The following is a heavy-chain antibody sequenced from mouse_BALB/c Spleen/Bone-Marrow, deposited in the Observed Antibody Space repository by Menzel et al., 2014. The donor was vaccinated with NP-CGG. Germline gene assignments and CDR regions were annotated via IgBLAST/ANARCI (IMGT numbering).Heavy chain of an antibody. CDR1: GFTFSDYY. CDR3: AGRGWYYVMDY. CDR2: ISNGGGST. J-gene: IGHJ4*01. D-gene: IGHD2-3*01. Sequence: EVMLVESGGGLVQPGGSLKLSCATSGFTFSDYYMYWVRQTPKKRLEWVAYISNGGGSTYYPDTVKGRFTISRDNAKNTLYLQMSRLKSEDTAMYYCAGRGWYYVMDYWGQGTSVTVSS. V-gene: IGHV5-12*02.